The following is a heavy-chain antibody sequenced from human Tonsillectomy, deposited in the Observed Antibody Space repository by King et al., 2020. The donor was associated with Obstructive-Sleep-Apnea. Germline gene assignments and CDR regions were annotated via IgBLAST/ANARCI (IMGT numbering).Heavy chain of an antibody. Sequence: VQLVESGGGLVQPGGSLRLSCAVSGFTLSGVYMDWVRQAPGKGLEWVARSTNSYTEYAASVGGRFTISRDDPKNSLYLQMNSLKTEETALYYCVRDGSHYSFDIWGQGTMVTVSS. CDR2: STNSYT. D-gene: IGHD1-26*01. V-gene: IGHV3-72*01. CDR1: GFTLSGVY. CDR3: VRDGSHYSFDI. J-gene: IGHJ3*02.